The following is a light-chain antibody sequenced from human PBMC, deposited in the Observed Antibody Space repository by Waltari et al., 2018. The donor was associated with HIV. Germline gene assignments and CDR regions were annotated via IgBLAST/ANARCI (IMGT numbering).Light chain of an antibody. CDR3: QQYYGSYPT. V-gene: IGKV4-1*01. CDR1: QSVLSSRNSKNH. J-gene: IGKJ2*01. CDR2: WAS. Sequence: DIVMTQSPDFLSVSVGERAALTCKCSQSVLSSRNSKNHLGWFQQRPGQPPKLLISWASTRASGVPDRFSGSGSGTDFTLTISSLQTEDVAIYYCQQYYGSYPTFGQGTKLEIK.